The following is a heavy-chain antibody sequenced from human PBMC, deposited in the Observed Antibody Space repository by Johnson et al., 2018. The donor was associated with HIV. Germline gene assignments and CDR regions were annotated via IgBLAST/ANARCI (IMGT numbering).Heavy chain of an antibody. V-gene: IGHV3-30*04. Sequence: QVQLVESGGGVVQPGRSLRLSCAASGFTFSSYAMHWVRQAPGKGLEWVAVISYDGSNKYYAGSVKGRFTISRDNSKNSLYLQMNSLRAEDTAVYYCASDGMHYDCWSGDAPDAFDSWGQGTMVTVSS. CDR3: ASDGMHYDCWSGDAPDAFDS. D-gene: IGHD3-3*01. CDR2: ISYDGSNK. J-gene: IGHJ3*02. CDR1: GFTFSSYA.